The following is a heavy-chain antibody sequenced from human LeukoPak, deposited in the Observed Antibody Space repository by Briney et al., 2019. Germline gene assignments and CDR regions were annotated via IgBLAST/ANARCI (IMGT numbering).Heavy chain of an antibody. CDR3: AREGSGGYSSGWYLVDY. Sequence: SETLSLTCTVSGDSISSGGYYWSWIRQHPGKGLEWIGYIYYSGSTYYNPSLKSRVTISVDTSKNQFSLKLSSVTAADTAVYYCAREGSGGYSSGWYLVDYWGQGTLVTVSS. CDR1: GDSISSGGYY. D-gene: IGHD6-19*01. CDR2: IYYSGST. J-gene: IGHJ4*02. V-gene: IGHV4-31*03.